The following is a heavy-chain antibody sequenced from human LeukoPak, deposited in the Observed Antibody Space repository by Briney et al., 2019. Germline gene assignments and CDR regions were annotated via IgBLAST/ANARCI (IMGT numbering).Heavy chain of an antibody. Sequence: PSETLSLTCTVPGGSVSSGSYYWSWIRQPPGKGLEWIGYIYYSGSTNYNPSLKSRVTTSVDTSKNQFSLKLSSVTAADTAVYYCARGRKYGDYEFDYWGQGTLVTVSS. CDR2: IYYSGST. J-gene: IGHJ4*02. D-gene: IGHD4-17*01. CDR3: ARGRKYGDYEFDY. CDR1: GGSVSSGSYY. V-gene: IGHV4-61*01.